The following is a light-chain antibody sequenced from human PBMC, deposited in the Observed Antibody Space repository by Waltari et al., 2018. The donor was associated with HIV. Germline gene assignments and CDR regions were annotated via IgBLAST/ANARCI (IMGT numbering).Light chain of an antibody. V-gene: IGLV2-14*01. CDR2: EVS. Sequence: ASVSGSPGQSITISCTGTSSDVGGYNYVSWYQQHPGKAPKLMIYEVSNRPSGVSNRFSGSKSGNTASLTISGLQAEDEADYYCSSYTSSSPWVFGGGTKLTVL. CDR3: SSYTSSSPWV. CDR1: SSDVGGYNY. J-gene: IGLJ3*02.